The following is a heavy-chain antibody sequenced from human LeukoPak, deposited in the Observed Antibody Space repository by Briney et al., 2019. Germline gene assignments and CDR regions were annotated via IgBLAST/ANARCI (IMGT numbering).Heavy chain of an antibody. CDR2: ISGSGDSP. CDR1: EFTFTNYA. CDR3: ARDRCSGGSCYGYYYGMDV. Sequence: GGSLRLSCAASEFTFTNYALSWVRQAPGKGLEWVSAISGSGDSPYYADSVKGRFTISRDNSKNTLFLQMTSLRAEDTAVYYCARDRCSGGSCYGYYYGMDVWGQGTTVTVSS. V-gene: IGHV3-23*01. D-gene: IGHD2-15*01. J-gene: IGHJ6*02.